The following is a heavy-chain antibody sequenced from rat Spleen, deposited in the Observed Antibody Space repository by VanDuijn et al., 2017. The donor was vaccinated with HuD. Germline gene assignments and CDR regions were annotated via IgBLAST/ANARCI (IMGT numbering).Heavy chain of an antibody. J-gene: IGHJ2*01. Sequence: QVQLKESGPGLVQPSQTLSLTCTVSGLSLTSNSVSWIRQPPGKGLEWMGVMWSGGSTAYNSALKSRLSISRDTSKSQVFLKMNSLQTEDSAIYYCTREGLRVYDWGQGVLVTVSS. D-gene: IGHD1-9*01. CDR3: TREGLRVYD. CDR2: MWSGGST. CDR1: GLSLTSNS. V-gene: IGHV2-47*01.